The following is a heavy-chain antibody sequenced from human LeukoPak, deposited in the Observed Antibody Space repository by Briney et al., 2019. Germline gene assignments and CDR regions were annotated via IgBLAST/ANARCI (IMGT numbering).Heavy chain of an antibody. CDR1: GGSISSSSYY. D-gene: IGHD2-2*01. Sequence: SETLSLTCTVSGGSISSSSYYWGWIRQPPRKGLEWIGSIYYSGSTYYNPSLKSRVTISVDTSKNQFSLKLSSVTAADTAVYYCARSGVPAAIGNWFDPWGQGTLVTVSS. V-gene: IGHV4-39*01. CDR3: ARSGVPAAIGNWFDP. CDR2: IYYSGST. J-gene: IGHJ5*02.